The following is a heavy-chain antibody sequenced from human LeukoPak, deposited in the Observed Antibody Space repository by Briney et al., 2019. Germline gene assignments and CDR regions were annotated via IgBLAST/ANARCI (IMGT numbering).Heavy chain of an antibody. CDR2: IYYSGST. CDR1: GGSISSYY. D-gene: IGHD3-3*01. V-gene: IGHV4-59*12. Sequence: SETLSLTCTVSGGSISSYYWSWIRQPPGKGLEWIGYIYYSGSTNYNPSLKSRVTISVDTSKNQFSLKLSSVTAADTAVYFCARDPRTWYYDFWSGPPYYYYYMDVWGKGTTVTVSS. CDR3: ARDPRTWYYDFWSGPPYYYYYMDV. J-gene: IGHJ6*03.